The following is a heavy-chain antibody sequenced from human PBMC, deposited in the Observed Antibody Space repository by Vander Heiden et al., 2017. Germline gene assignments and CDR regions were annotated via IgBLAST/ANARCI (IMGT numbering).Heavy chain of an antibody. V-gene: IGHV3-21*01. J-gene: IGHJ4*02. CDR2: ISGSGYNI. D-gene: IGHD2-8*02. Sequence: EVQLVASGGGLVKPGGSLILSWAASGFTASTYPMDWVRQAPGKGLEWVSSISGSGYNIYYADSVKGRFTISRDNAKNSLYLQMNSLRAEDTAVYYCARHHCTGGSCRGYFDFWGQGTLVTVSS. CDR3: ARHHCTGGSCRGYFDF. CDR1: GFTASTYP.